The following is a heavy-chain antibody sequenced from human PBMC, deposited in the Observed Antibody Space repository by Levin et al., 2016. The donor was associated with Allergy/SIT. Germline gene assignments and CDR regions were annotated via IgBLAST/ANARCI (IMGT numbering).Heavy chain of an antibody. CDR3: ARGGGPMIVVVTDWYFDL. CDR2: INHSGST. D-gene: IGHD3-22*01. J-gene: IGHJ2*01. V-gene: IGHV4-34*01. CDR1: GGSFSGYY. Sequence: SETLSLTCAVYGGSFSGYYWSWIRQPPGKGLEWIGEINHSGSTNYNPSLKSRVTISVDTSKNQFSLKLSSVTAADTAVYYCARGGGPMIVVVTDWYFDLWGRGTLVTVSS.